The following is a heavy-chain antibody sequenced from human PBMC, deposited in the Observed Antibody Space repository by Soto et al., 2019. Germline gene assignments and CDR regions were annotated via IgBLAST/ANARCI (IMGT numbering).Heavy chain of an antibody. J-gene: IGHJ4*02. CDR2: ISRDGSNK. CDR3: ARSRNSAVADSFDF. V-gene: IGHV3-30*04. CDR1: GCTFSRYA. Sequence: GGSLRLSCAASGCTFSRYAIHWGRQAPGKGLEWVAVISRDGSNKYYVDSVKGRFTISRDNSKNTLYLQMNSLRDEDTAVYYCARSRNSAVADSFDFWGQGTLVTVSS. D-gene: IGHD3-10*01.